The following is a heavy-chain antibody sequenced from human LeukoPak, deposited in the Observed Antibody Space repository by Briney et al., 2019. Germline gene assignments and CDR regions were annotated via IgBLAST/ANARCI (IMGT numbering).Heavy chain of an antibody. J-gene: IGHJ4*02. D-gene: IGHD2-21*01. CDR2: INHSGST. CDR3: ARGRNDSYYFDY. Sequence: TASETLSLTCAVYGGSFSGYYWSWIRQPPGKGLEWIGEINHSGSTNYNPSLKSRVTISVDASKNQFSLKLSSVTAADTAVYYSARGRNDSYYFDYWGQGTLVTVSS. V-gene: IGHV4-34*01. CDR1: GGSFSGYY.